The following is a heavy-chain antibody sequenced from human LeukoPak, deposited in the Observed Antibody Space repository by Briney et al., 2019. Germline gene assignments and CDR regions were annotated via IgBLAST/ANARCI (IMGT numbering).Heavy chain of an antibody. Sequence: ESGPALLQPTRTLTLTYTFPGFSLRTGGMGVSWIRQPPVKPLEWLPHIDSDDAKYYITSLKTRLTISKDTSNNQVVHTMTNMHPVDTATYYCARTVNDYDILTGYDSYYYYMDVWGKGTTVTISS. D-gene: IGHD3-9*01. J-gene: IGHJ6*03. CDR2: IDSDDAK. CDR3: ARTVNDYDILTGYDSYYYYMDV. V-gene: IGHV2-70*01. CDR1: GFSLRTGGMG.